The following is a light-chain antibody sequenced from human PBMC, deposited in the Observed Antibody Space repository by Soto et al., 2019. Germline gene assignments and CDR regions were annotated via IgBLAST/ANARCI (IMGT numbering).Light chain of an antibody. CDR2: ENN. J-gene: IGLJ1*01. V-gene: IGLV1-51*02. CDR1: SSNIGNNY. CDR3: GTWDSSLSAGGV. Sequence: QSALTQPPSVSAAPGQKVTISCSGSSSNIGNNYVSWYQQLPGTAPKLLIYENNKRPSGIPDRFSGSKSGTSATLGITGLQTGDEADYYCGTWDSSLSAGGVFGTGTKVT.